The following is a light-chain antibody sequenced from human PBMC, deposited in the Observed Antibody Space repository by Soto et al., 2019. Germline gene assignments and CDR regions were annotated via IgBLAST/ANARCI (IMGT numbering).Light chain of an antibody. Sequence: AIRMTQSPSSLSASTGDRVTITCRASQGISSYLAWYQQKPGKAPKLLIYAASTLQSGVPSRFSGSGSGTDFTLTITSLQPDDFATYYCQQYNSYPVTFGGGTKVDIK. J-gene: IGKJ4*01. CDR2: AAS. CDR1: QGISSY. V-gene: IGKV1-8*01. CDR3: QQYNSYPVT.